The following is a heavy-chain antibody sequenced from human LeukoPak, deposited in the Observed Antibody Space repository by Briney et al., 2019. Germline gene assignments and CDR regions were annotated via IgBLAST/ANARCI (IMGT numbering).Heavy chain of an antibody. CDR3: ITEPPGVVF. Sequence: GGSLRLSCAAPGFTFSVAWMNWVRQAPGEGLEWVGRIKSNTDGGATDYAAPVKDRFTIPRNDSEKTLYLQMNSLKTEDTAVYYCITEPPGVVFWGQGTLVTVSS. D-gene: IGHD7-27*01. CDR1: GFTFSVAW. CDR2: IKSNTDGGAT. V-gene: IGHV3-15*01. J-gene: IGHJ4*02.